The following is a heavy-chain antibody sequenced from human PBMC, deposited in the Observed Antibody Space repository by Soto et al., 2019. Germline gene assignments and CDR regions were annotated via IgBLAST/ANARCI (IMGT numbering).Heavy chain of an antibody. J-gene: IGHJ6*03. Sequence: VQLVESGGGVVQPGRSLRLSCAASGFTFSSYGMHWVRQAPGKGLEWVAVISYDGSNKYYADSVKGRFTISRDNSKNTLYLQMNSLRAEDTAVYYCAKATTVTTISVYYYMDVWGKGTTVTVSS. CDR1: GFTFSSYG. CDR3: AKATTVTTISVYYYMDV. V-gene: IGHV3-30*18. D-gene: IGHD4-17*01. CDR2: ISYDGSNK.